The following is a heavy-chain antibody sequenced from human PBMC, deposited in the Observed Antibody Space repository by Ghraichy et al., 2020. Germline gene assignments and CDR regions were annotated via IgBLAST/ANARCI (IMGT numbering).Heavy chain of an antibody. V-gene: IGHV4-59*01. J-gene: IGHJ3*02. D-gene: IGHD3-22*01. CDR1: GGSISSYY. CDR3: ARTHYYDSSGYYSAAFDI. CDR2: IYYSGST. Sequence: SETLSLTCTVSGGSISSYYWSWIRQPPGKGLEWIGYIYYSGSTNYNPTLKSRVTISVDTSKNQFSLKLSSVTAADTAVYYCARTHYYDSSGYYSAAFDIWGQGTMVTVSS.